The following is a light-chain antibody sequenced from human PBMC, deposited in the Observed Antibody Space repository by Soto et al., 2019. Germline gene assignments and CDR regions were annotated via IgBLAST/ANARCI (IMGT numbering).Light chain of an antibody. J-gene: IGLJ1*01. CDR2: QVS. CDR3: TSYTTSYIFV. CDR1: SSDVGSSEY. V-gene: IGLV2-8*01. Sequence: QSALTQPPSASGSLGQSVTISCTGTSSDVGSSEYVSWYQQHPGKAPKLMIYQVSKRPSGVPDRFSGSRSGNTASLTVSGLQAEDEADYYCTSYTTSYIFVLGGGNKLTVL.